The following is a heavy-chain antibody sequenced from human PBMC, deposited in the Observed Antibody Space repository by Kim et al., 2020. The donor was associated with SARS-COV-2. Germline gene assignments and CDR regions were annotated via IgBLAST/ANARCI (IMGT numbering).Heavy chain of an antibody. V-gene: IGHV1-18*01. CDR3: ARGGSSSWYTPTPYYYYGMDV. CDR1: GYTFTSYG. Sequence: ASVKVSCKASGYTFTSYGISWVRQAPGQGLEWMGWISAYNGNTNYAQKLQGRVTMTTDTSTSTAYMELRSLRSDDTAVYYCARGGSSSWYTPTPYYYYGMDVWGQGTTVTVSS. CDR2: ISAYNGNT. D-gene: IGHD6-13*01. J-gene: IGHJ6*02.